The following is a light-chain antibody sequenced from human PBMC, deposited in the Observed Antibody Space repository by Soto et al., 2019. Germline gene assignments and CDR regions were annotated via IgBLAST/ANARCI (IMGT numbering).Light chain of an antibody. V-gene: IGKV3-11*01. CDR3: QQRNNWPPIT. CDR1: PSVTNF. Sequence: EIVLTQSPATLSLSPGERATLSCRASPSVTNFLAWYQQKPGQAPRLLIYDASTRATGIPARFSGSGSETDFTLTITSLEPEDFAVYYCQQRNNWPPITFGQGTRLEI. CDR2: DAS. J-gene: IGKJ5*01.